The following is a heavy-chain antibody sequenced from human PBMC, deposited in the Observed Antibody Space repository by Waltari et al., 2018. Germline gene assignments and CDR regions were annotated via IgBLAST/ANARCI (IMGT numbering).Heavy chain of an antibody. V-gene: IGHV4-59*01. J-gene: IGHJ6*03. CDR2: IYYSGST. D-gene: IGHD3-3*02. CDR1: GGSISTYY. CDR3: ARGSFGVVIRSVYYYMDV. Sequence: QVQLQESGPGLVKPSETLSLTCTVSGGSISTYYWTWIRQPPGKGLEWIGYIYYSGSTTYNPSLKSRLTMSVDTSKNQFSLRLSSVTAADTAVYYCARGSFGVVIRSVYYYMDVWGKGTTVTVSS.